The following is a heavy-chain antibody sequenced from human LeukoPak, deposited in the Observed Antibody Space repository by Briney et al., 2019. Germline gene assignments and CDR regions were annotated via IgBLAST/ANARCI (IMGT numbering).Heavy chain of an antibody. CDR1: GFTFSSYA. CDR2: ISGSGGST. CDR3: ARDSGRRNSWELSPRYYYYYMDV. Sequence: AGGSLRLSCAASGFTFSSYAMSWVRQAPGKGLEWVSAISGSGGSTYYADSVKGRFTISRDNSKNTLYLQMNSLRAEDTAVYYCARDSGRRNSWELSPRYYYYYMDVWGKGTTVTISS. V-gene: IGHV3-23*01. J-gene: IGHJ6*03. D-gene: IGHD1-26*01.